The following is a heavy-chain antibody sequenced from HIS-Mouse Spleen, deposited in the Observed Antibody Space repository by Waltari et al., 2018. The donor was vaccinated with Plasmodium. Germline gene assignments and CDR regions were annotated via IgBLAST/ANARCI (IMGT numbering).Heavy chain of an antibody. J-gene: IGHJ4*02. CDR3: ARGGYSSSSYYFDH. D-gene: IGHD6-6*01. CDR2: IYYSGST. Sequence: QVQLQESGPGLVKPSETLSLTCTVSGGSISSYYWSWIRQPPGKGLEWIAYIYYSGSTNDNPSLKSRVTISVDTSKNQFSLKLSSVTAADTAVFYCARGGYSSSSYYFDHWGQGTLVTVSS. V-gene: IGHV4-59*01. CDR1: GGSISSYY.